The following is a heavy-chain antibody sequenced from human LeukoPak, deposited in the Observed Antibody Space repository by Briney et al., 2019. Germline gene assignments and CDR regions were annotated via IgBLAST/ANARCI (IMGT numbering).Heavy chain of an antibody. CDR2: IYYSGTT. D-gene: IGHD3-16*01. CDR3: ARYSYGGEDWFDP. Sequence: SETLSLTCTVSGDSVSRTRYYWGWIRQPPGKGLEWIGSIYYSGTTYYNPSLKSRVTILLDMSKNQFSLRLTSVTAADTAVYYCARYSYGGEDWFDPWGQGTLVTVSS. J-gene: IGHJ5*02. V-gene: IGHV4-39*01. CDR1: GDSVSRTRYY.